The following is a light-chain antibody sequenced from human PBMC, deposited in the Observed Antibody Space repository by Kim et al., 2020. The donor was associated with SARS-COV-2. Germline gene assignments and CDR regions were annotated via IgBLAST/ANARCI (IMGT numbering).Light chain of an antibody. J-gene: IGKJ2*01. Sequence: LSPGERATLSCRTSQSFSNNYLAWYQQRPGQAPRLLIYDASSRATGIPDRFSGSGSGTDFTLTISRLEPEDFAVYYCQQYGSSPYTFGQGTKLEI. V-gene: IGKV3-20*01. CDR1: QSFSNNY. CDR3: QQYGSSPYT. CDR2: DAS.